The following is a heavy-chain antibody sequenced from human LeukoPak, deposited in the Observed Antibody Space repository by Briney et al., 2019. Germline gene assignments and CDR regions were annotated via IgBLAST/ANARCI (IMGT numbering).Heavy chain of an antibody. CDR2: IYTSGST. CDR3: ARSGYSSSPYDY. CDR1: GGSISSGSYY. Sequence: SETLSLTCSVSGGSISSGSYYWSWIRQPAGKGLEWIGRIYTSGSTNYNPSLKSRVTISVDTSKNQFSLKLSSVTAADTAVYYCARSGYSSSPYDYWGQGTLVTVSS. V-gene: IGHV4-61*02. D-gene: IGHD6-13*01. J-gene: IGHJ4*02.